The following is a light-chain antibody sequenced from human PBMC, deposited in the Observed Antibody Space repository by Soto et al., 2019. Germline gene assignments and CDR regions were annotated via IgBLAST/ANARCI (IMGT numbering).Light chain of an antibody. V-gene: IGKV1-17*01. CDR1: QGIRDD. J-gene: IGKJ2*01. CDR2: PAS. Sequence: DIQMTQSPSSLSASVGDRVTITCRASQGIRDDLGWYQQKPGKAPKRLIYPASTLQSGVPSRFSGSGTGTEITLTINSLQPEDFANYYCLQRIRYPLTFEQGPKLEIK. CDR3: LQRIRYPLT.